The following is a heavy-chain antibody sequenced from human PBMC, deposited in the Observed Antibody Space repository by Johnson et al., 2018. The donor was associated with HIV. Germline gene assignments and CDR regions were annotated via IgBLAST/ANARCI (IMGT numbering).Heavy chain of an antibody. V-gene: IGHV3-33*06. D-gene: IGHD3-10*01. CDR1: GFTFSGYG. CDR2: IWYDGSNK. Sequence: QMQLVESGGGVVQPGRSLRLSCAASGFTFSGYGMHWVRQAPGKGLEWVAVIWYDGSNKYYADSVKGRFTISRDNSKNTLYLQMNSLRAEDTAVYYCAKDRGLSAFDIWGQGTMVTVSS. CDR3: AKDRGLSAFDI. J-gene: IGHJ3*02.